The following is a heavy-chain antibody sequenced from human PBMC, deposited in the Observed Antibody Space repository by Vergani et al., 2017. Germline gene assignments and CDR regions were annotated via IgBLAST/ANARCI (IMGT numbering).Heavy chain of an antibody. V-gene: IGHV3-23*01. J-gene: IGHJ4*02. CDR2: IKNNGDST. D-gene: IGHD5-24*01. CDR3: GRGGDNYN. CDR1: GFTFSSHA. Sequence: EVQLLQSEGAVVQPGGSLRLSCVASGFTFSSHAMSWVRQVHGQGLEWVSSIKNNGDSTHYADTVKGRFTITRDNSKNTLYLQMNSRRVEDTAVYYCGRGGDNYNWGQGTLVTVSS.